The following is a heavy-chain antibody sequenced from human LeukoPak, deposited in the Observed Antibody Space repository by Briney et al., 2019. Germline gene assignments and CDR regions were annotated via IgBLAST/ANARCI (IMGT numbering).Heavy chain of an antibody. CDR3: ARAQGGSFLWFGELFSFAFDI. D-gene: IGHD3-10*01. J-gene: IGHJ3*02. V-gene: IGHV3-48*01. CDR2: ISSSSSTI. Sequence: GGSLRLSCAASGFTFSSYSMNWVRQAPGKGLEWVSYISSSSSTIYYADSVKGRFTISRDNAKNSLYLQMNSLRSEDTAVYYCARAQGGSFLWFGELFSFAFDIWGQGTMVTVSS. CDR1: GFTFSSYS.